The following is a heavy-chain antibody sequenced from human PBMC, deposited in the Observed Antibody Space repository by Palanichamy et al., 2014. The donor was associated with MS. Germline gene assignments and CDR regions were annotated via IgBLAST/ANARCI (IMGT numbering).Heavy chain of an antibody. D-gene: IGHD3-22*01. V-gene: IGHV3-30-3*01. CDR2: ISYDGSNK. Sequence: QVQLVEVWGRRGPAWRSLRLSCAASGFTFSSYAIHWVRQAPGKGLEWVAVISYDGSNKYYADSVKGRFTISRDNSKNTLFLQMNSLRAEDTAVYYCARDASSMIVVVPAQHDYWGQGTLVTVSS. CDR1: GFTFSSYA. CDR3: ARDASSMIVVVPAQHDY. J-gene: IGHJ4*02.